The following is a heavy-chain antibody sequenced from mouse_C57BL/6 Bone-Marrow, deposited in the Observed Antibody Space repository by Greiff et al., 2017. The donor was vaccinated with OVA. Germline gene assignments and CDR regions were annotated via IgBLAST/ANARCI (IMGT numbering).Heavy chain of an antibody. D-gene: IGHD6-1*01. V-gene: IGHV5-17*01. Sequence: EVMLVESGGGLVKPGGSLKLSCAASGFTFSDYGMSWVRQAPEKGLEWVANISRGSSTTYYADTVKGRFTISRDNAKNTLFLQMSSLRSEDTAVYYGASGNYWYFDVWGKGTTVTVSS. CDR1: GFTFSDYG. CDR3: ASGNYWYFDV. J-gene: IGHJ1*03. CDR2: ISRGSSTT.